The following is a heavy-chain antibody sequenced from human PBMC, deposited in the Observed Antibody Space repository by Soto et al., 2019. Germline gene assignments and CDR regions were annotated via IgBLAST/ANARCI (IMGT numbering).Heavy chain of an antibody. Sequence: GGSLRLSCAASGFTFSSYGMHWVRQAPGKGLEWVAVISYDGSNKYYADSVKGRFTISRDNSKNTLYLQMNSLRAEDTAVYYCAKDSPYCSGGSCPLDYWGQGTLVTVSS. CDR1: GFTFSSYG. CDR2: ISYDGSNK. D-gene: IGHD2-15*01. V-gene: IGHV3-30*18. J-gene: IGHJ4*02. CDR3: AKDSPYCSGGSCPLDY.